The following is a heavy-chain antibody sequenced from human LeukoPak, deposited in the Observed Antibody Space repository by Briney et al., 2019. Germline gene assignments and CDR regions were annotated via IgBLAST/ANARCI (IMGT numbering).Heavy chain of an antibody. Sequence: PGRSLRLSCAASGFTFSSYAMHWVRQAPGKGLEWVAVISYDGSNKYYADSVKGRFTISRDNSKNTLYLQMNSLRAEDTAVYYCAGVSRQWLKANPFDYWGQGTLVTVSS. V-gene: IGHV3-30*04. CDR1: GFTFSSYA. D-gene: IGHD6-19*01. J-gene: IGHJ4*02. CDR3: AGVSRQWLKANPFDY. CDR2: ISYDGSNK.